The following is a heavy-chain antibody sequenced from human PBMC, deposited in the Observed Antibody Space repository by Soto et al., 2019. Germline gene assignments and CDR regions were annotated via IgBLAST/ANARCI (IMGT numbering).Heavy chain of an antibody. V-gene: IGHV4-34*01. CDR2: INHSGST. J-gene: IGHJ4*02. Sequence: QVQLQQWGAGLLKPSETLSLTCAVYGGSFSGYYWSWIXQPPGKGLEWIGEINHSGSTNYNPSLKSRVTISVDTSXXQFSXXLSSVTAADTAVYYCASREYSSSSNDYWGQGTLVTVSS. CDR1: GGSFSGYY. D-gene: IGHD6-6*01. CDR3: ASREYSSSSNDY.